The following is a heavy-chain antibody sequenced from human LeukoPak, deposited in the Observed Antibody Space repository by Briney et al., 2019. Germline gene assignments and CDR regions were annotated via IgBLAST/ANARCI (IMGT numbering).Heavy chain of an antibody. Sequence: ASVKVSCTASGYTFTGYYIHWVRQAPGQGLEWMGWINPSSGGTNYAQKFQGRVTMTTATSITTAHMDLSRPRSDDTAMYYCARGAVSGSLFSDYWGRGTLVTVSS. CDR3: ARGAVSGSLFSDY. CDR1: GYTFTGYY. J-gene: IGHJ4*02. D-gene: IGHD1-26*01. V-gene: IGHV1-2*02. CDR2: INPSSGGT.